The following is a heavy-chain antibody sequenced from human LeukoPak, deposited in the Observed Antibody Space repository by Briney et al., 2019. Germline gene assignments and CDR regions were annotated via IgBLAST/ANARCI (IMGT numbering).Heavy chain of an antibody. Sequence: GGSLRLSCAASGFAFSTYAMSWVRQAPGKGLKWVSTISGSGGSTSSADSVKGRFTISRDNSKNTLYIQMNSLRAEDTAVYYCARDRVRDYYDSSGYYPQQYFDLWGRGTLATVSS. CDR2: ISGSGGST. CDR3: ARDRVRDYYDSSGYYPQQYFDL. D-gene: IGHD3-22*01. CDR1: GFAFSTYA. J-gene: IGHJ2*01. V-gene: IGHV3-23*01.